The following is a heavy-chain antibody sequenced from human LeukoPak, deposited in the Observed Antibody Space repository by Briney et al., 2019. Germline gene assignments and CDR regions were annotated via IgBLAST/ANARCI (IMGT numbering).Heavy chain of an antibody. J-gene: IGHJ1*01. Sequence: GASVKVSCKASGGTFSRHTISWARQSPGQGLEWMGGITPMFGTSNYAQKFRGRVTITADESTSTAYVELSSLRSEDTAVYYCARDSSEFRSLLFHWGQGTLVTVSS. V-gene: IGHV1-69*01. CDR3: ARDSSEFRSLLFH. CDR2: ITPMFGTS. D-gene: IGHD1-14*01. CDR1: GGTFSRHT.